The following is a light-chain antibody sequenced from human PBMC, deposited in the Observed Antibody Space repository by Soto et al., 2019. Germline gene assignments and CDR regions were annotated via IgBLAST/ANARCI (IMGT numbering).Light chain of an antibody. J-gene: IGLJ2*01. CDR1: SGHSNYA. Sequence: QLVLTQSPSASASLGASVTLTCTLSSGHSNYAIAWHQQQSEKGPRYLMKLNSDGSHSKGDGLPDRFSGSSSGADRYLTISSLQSEDEADYYCQSGGSGIVVFGGGTKLTVL. CDR3: QSGGSGIVV. V-gene: IGLV4-69*01. CDR2: LNSDGSH.